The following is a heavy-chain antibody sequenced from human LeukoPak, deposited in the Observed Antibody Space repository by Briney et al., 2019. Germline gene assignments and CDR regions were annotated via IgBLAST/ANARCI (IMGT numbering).Heavy chain of an antibody. J-gene: IGHJ4*02. V-gene: IGHV4-59*01. Sequence: SETLSLTCTVSGGSISSYYWSWIRQPPGKGLEWIGYIYYSGSTNYNPSLKSRVTISVDTSKNHFSLKLRSVTAADTAVYYCASLGAVAGKPFYFDQWGQGTLVTVSA. CDR1: GGSISSYY. D-gene: IGHD6-19*01. CDR2: IYYSGST. CDR3: ASLGAVAGKPFYFDQ.